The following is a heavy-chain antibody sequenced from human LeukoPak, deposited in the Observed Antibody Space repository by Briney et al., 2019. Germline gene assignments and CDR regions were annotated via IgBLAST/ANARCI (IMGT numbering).Heavy chain of an antibody. Sequence: ASETLPLTCSVSGGSISSNHWSWIRQSPGKGLEWIGYFYNSGNTKYNPSLKSRVTISVDTSKNQFSLKLNSVTAADTAVYYCARTTSSSWYWDYYYYMDVWGKGTTVTISS. CDR3: ARTTSSSWYWDYYYYMDV. D-gene: IGHD6-13*01. V-gene: IGHV4-59*01. J-gene: IGHJ6*03. CDR1: GGSISSNH. CDR2: FYNSGNT.